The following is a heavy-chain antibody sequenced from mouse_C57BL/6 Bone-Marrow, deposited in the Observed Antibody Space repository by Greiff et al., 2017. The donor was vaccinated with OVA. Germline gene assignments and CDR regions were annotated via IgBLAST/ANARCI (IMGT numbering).Heavy chain of an antibody. CDR1: GYTFTSYG. CDR2: IYPRSGNT. CDR3: ARGLYYYGSGYYAMDY. Sequence: VQLQQYGAELARPGASVKLSCKASGYTFTSYGISWVKQRTGQGLEWIGEIYPRSGNTYYNEKFKGKATLTADKSSSTAYMELRSLTSEDSAVYFCARGLYYYGSGYYAMDYWGQGTSVTVSS. J-gene: IGHJ4*01. V-gene: IGHV1-81*01. D-gene: IGHD1-1*01.